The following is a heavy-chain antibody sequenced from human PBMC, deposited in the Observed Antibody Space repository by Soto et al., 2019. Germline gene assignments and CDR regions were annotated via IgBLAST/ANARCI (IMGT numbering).Heavy chain of an antibody. V-gene: IGHV4-38-2*01. D-gene: IGHD3-22*01. Sequence: SETLSLTCAVSGYSISSGYYWGWIRQPPGKGLEWIGSIYHSGSTYYNPSLKSLVTISVDTSKNQFSLKLSSGTAADTAVYYCARGYYYDSSGYYPLKYNWFDPWGQGTLGTVSS. J-gene: IGHJ5*02. CDR3: ARGYYYDSSGYYPLKYNWFDP. CDR2: IYHSGST. CDR1: GYSISSGYY.